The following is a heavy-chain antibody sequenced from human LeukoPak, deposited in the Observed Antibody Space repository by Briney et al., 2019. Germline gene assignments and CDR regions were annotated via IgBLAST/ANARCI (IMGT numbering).Heavy chain of an antibody. CDR2: IWYDGSNK. CDR1: GYTFSYYV. V-gene: IGHV3-33*01. CDR3: ARGSRRAAGALDS. D-gene: IGHD6-13*01. J-gene: IGHJ4*02. Sequence: PGGSLRLSCAASGYTFSYYVMHWVRQAPGKGLEWVAVIWYDGSNKYYADSVKGRFTISRDNSKNTLYLLMNSLRADDTAVYYCARGSRRAAGALDSWGQGTLVTASS.